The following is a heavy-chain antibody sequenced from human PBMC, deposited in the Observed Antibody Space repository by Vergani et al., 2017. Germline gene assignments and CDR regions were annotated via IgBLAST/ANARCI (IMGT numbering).Heavy chain of an antibody. J-gene: IGHJ4*02. CDR1: GFTFSSYG. CDR3: AKERLWFPSKDFDY. CDR2: ISYDGSNK. D-gene: IGHD3-10*01. V-gene: IGHV3-30*18. Sequence: QVQPVESGGGVVQPGRSLRLSCAASGFTFSSYGMHWVRQAPGKGLEWVAVISYDGSNKYYADSVKGRFTISRDISKNTLYLQMNSLRAEDTAVYYCAKERLWFPSKDFDYWGQGTLVTVSS.